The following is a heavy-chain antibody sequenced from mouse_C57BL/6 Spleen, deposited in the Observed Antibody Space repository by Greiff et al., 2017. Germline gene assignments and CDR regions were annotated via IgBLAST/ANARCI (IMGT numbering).Heavy chain of an antibody. V-gene: IGHV3-6*01. Sequence: EVKLMESGPGLVKPSQSLSLTCSVTGYSITSGYYWNWIRQFPGNKLEWMGYISYDGSNNYNPSLKNRISITRDTSKNPFFLKLNSVTTEDTATXYCATLHYSKWPYAMDDWGQGTSVTVSS. J-gene: IGHJ4*01. CDR2: ISYDGSN. CDR1: GYSITSGYY. D-gene: IGHD2-5*01. CDR3: ATLHYSKWPYAMDD.